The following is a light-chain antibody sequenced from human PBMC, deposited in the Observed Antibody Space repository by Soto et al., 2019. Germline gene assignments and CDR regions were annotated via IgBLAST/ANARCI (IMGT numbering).Light chain of an antibody. CDR3: CSYTGSYTFVV. CDR2: DVS. Sequence: QSALTQPRSVSGSPGQSVTISCTGTSGDVGGYNYVSWYQQHQGKAPKLMIYDVSKRPSGIPDRFSGSKSGNTASLTISGLQAEDEADYYCCSYTGSYTFVVFGGGTKLTVL. V-gene: IGLV2-11*01. CDR1: SGDVGGYNY. J-gene: IGLJ2*01.